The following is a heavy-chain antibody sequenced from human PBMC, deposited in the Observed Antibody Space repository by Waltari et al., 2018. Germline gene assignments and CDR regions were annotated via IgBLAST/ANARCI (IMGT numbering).Heavy chain of an antibody. CDR1: GYFISSGYY. V-gene: IGHV4-38-2*01. D-gene: IGHD3-9*01. CDR3: ARRGIRGTGYFDY. J-gene: IGHJ4*02. CDR2: TYHSGST. Sequence: QVHLQESGPGLVKPSETLSLTCAVSGYFISSGYYWGWLRQSPEKGLEWIGSTYHSGSTYYNPSLNSRVTISVDTSKNEFYLNLSSVTAADTAVYYCARRGIRGTGYFDYWGQGTLVTVSS.